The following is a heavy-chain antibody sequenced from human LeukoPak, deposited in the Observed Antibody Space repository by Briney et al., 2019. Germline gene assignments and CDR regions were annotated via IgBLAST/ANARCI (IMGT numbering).Heavy chain of an antibody. V-gene: IGHV3-15*01. CDR2: IKSNTDGGTT. CDR3: STPNPYYRYSVGYSGLGH. J-gene: IGHJ4*02. D-gene: IGHD1-26*01. CDR1: GFTFSNAW. Sequence: PGGSLRLSCAVSGFTFSNAWMTWVRQAPGKGLEWVGRIKSNTDGGTTDYAAPVKGRFTISRDDSENTLYLQMNSLKTEDTAVYYCSTPNPYYRYSVGYSGLGHWGQGTLVTVSS.